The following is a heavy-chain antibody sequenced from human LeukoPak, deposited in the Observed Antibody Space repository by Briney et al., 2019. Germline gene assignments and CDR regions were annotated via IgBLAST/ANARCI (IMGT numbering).Heavy chain of an antibody. CDR2: ISGSGSST. CDR3: AKLLRGVIVPYFDY. Sequence: GGSLRLSCAASGFTFSSYAMSWVRQAPGRGLEWFSAISGSGSSTHYGDSVKGRFTVSRDNSRNTLYLQLNRLRAEDTAVYYCAKLLRGVIVPYFDYWGQGTLVTVSS. V-gene: IGHV3-23*01. J-gene: IGHJ4*02. D-gene: IGHD3-10*01. CDR1: GFTFSSYA.